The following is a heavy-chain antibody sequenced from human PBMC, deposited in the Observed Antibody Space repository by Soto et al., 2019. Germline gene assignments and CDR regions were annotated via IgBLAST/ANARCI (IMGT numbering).Heavy chain of an antibody. CDR2: ISAYNGNT. CDR3: ASVACSGGRCYNWFDP. CDR1: GYTFTSYG. J-gene: IGHJ5*02. D-gene: IGHD2-15*01. V-gene: IGHV1-18*01. Sequence: QVQLVQSGAEVKKPGASVKVSCKASGYTFTSYGISWVRQAPGQGLEWMGWISAYNGNTNYAQKLQGRVTMTTDTSTSTPYMELRSLRSDDTAVYYCASVACSGGRCYNWFDPWGQGTLVPVSS.